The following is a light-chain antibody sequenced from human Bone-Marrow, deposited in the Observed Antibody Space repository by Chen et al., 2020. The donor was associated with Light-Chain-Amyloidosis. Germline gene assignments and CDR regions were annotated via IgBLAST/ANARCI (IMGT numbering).Light chain of an antibody. CDR3: QSADCSGTYEVI. J-gene: IGLJ2*01. Sequence: SYELTQPPSVSVSPGQTARITCSGDDLPTKYAYWYQQKPGQAPVLVIHRDTERPSGISERFSGSSSGTTATVTISGVQAEDEADYHCQSADCSGTYEVIFGGWTKLTVL. CDR2: RDT. V-gene: IGLV3-25*03. CDR1: DLPTKY.